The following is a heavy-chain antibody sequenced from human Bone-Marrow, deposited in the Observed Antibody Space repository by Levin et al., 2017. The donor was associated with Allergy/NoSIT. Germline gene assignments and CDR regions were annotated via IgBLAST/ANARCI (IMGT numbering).Heavy chain of an antibody. CDR3: ARVRGVTDPNSFDY. CDR1: GFTFSSYS. D-gene: IGHD3-10*01. V-gene: IGHV3-21*01. J-gene: IGHJ4*02. CDR2: ISSSSSYI. Sequence: PGGSLRLSCAASGFTFSSYSMNWVRQAPGKGLEWVSSISSSSSYIYYADSVKGRFTISRDNAKNSLYLQMNSLRAEDTAVYYCARVRGVTDPNSFDYWGQGTLVTVSS.